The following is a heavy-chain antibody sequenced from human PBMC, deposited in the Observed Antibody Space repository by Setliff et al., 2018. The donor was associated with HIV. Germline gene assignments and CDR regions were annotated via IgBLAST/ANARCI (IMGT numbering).Heavy chain of an antibody. Sequence: GASVKVSCKASGGTFSSYAISWVRQAPGQGLDWMGGIIPVFGTTNYAQKFQGRVTITADESTSTAYMELSSLRSEDTAVYYCARGGVYYYDSSGWSMDYWGQGTLVTRLL. D-gene: IGHD3-22*01. V-gene: IGHV1-69*13. J-gene: IGHJ4*02. CDR3: ARGGVYYYDSSGWSMDY. CDR1: GGTFSSYA. CDR2: IIPVFGTT.